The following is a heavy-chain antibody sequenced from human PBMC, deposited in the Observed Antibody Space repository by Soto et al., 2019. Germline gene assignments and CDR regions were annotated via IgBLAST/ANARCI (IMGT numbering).Heavy chain of an antibody. J-gene: IGHJ3*02. CDR3: ARDLRDHDAFDI. Sequence: QVQLQESGPGLVKPSQTMSLTGTVSGGAISSGYYYWSWIRQPPGKGLDWIGYIYYSGSTYYNPSLKSRVTIAVDTSKNQFSLKLSSVTAADTAVYYCARDLRDHDAFDIWGQGTMVTVSS. CDR2: IYYSGST. V-gene: IGHV4-30-4*01. CDR1: GGAISSGYYY. D-gene: IGHD2-21*02.